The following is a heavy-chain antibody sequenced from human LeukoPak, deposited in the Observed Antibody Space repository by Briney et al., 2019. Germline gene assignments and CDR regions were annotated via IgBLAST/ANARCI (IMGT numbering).Heavy chain of an antibody. D-gene: IGHD4-17*01. Sequence: GGSLRLSCAASGFTFSSYWMHWVRQAPEKGLEWVSYISSSGSTIYYADSVKGRFTISRDNAKNSLYLQMNSLRAEDTAVYYCARRLRRNYFDYWGQGTLVTVSS. CDR3: ARRLRRNYFDY. CDR1: GFTFSSYW. V-gene: IGHV3-48*04. CDR2: ISSSGSTI. J-gene: IGHJ4*02.